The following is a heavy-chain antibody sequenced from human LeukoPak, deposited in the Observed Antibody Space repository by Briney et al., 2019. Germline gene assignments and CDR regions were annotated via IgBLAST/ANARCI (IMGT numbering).Heavy chain of an antibody. CDR1: GFTFSSYA. J-gene: IGHJ3*02. V-gene: IGHV3-23*01. CDR2: ISGSGGST. Sequence: GGSLRLSCAASGFTFSSYAMSWVRQAPGKGLEWVSAISGSGGSTYYADSVKGRFTISRDNSKNTLYLQMNSLRAEDTAVYYCAKGMYYYGSGHSAFDIWGQGTMVTVSS. D-gene: IGHD3-10*01. CDR3: AKGMYYYGSGHSAFDI.